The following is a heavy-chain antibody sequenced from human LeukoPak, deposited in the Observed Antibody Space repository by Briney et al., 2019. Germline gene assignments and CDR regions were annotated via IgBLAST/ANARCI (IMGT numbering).Heavy chain of an antibody. CDR1: GFTFSSYE. J-gene: IGHJ4*02. CDR2: ISGGGSTM. V-gene: IGHV3-48*03. D-gene: IGHD6-13*01. Sequence: GGSLRLSCAASGFTFSSYEMNWVRQAPGKGLEWISYISGGGSTMYYADSVKGRFTISRDNAKNSLYLQMNSLRAEDTAIYYCASSSWYALDYWGQGTLVTVSS. CDR3: ASSSWYALDY.